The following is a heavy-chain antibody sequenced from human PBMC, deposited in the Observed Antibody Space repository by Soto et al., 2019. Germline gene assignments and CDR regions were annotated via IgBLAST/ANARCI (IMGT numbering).Heavy chain of an antibody. CDR3: TTHLYYYDRSGYLKRDAFDI. CDR1: EVTFKNAW. J-gene: IGHJ3*02. CDR2: IKSKTEGGTT. V-gene: IGHV3-15*01. D-gene: IGHD3-22*01. Sequence: GGSLRLSCAASEVTFKNAWLSWVRQAPGKGLEWVARIKSKTEGGTTDYAAPVKGRFTISRDDSKDTLHLQMNSLKTEDTAVYYCTTHLYYYDRSGYLKRDAFDIWGQGTTVTVSS.